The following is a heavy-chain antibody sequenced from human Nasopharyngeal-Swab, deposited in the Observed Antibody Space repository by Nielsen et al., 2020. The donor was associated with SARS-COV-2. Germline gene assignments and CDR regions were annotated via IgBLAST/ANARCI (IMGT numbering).Heavy chain of an antibody. Sequence: GESLKISSPPSVFPFSAYALSWVRQAPGKGLEWVSGISVSGGNTYYADSVAGRFTISRDNSPRRLFLQINSLRAEDTAVYYCARASWGLSVFDRWGQGTLVTASS. CDR1: VFPFSAYA. CDR3: ARASWGLSVFDR. V-gene: IGHV3-23*01. D-gene: IGHD3-16*01. CDR2: ISVSGGNT. J-gene: IGHJ4*02.